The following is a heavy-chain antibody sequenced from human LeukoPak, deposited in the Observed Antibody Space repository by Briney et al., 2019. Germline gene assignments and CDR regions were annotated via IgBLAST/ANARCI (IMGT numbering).Heavy chain of an antibody. CDR1: GYTFTGYY. J-gene: IGHJ5*02. CDR2: INPNSGGA. V-gene: IGHV1-2*02. CDR3: AREEWEPYYDILTGANWFDP. Sequence: GASVKVSCKASGYTFTGYYMHWVRQAPGQGLEWMGWINPNSGGANYAQKVQGRVTMTRDTSISTAYMELSRLRSDDTAVYYCAREEWEPYYDILTGANWFDPWGQGTLVTVSS. D-gene: IGHD3-9*01.